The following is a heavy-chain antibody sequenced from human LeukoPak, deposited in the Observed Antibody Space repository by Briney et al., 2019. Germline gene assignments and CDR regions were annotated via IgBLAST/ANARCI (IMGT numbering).Heavy chain of an antibody. CDR2: ISSGSITV. Sequence: NPGGSLRLSCAVSGFTFSGYYMSWIRQAPEKGLEWVSYISSGSITVYYADSVKGRFTVSRDNAKNSLYLQMNSLRAEDTAVYYCARITIFGVVMRAFDIWGQGTMVTVSS. CDR1: GFTFSGYY. CDR3: ARITIFGVVMRAFDI. D-gene: IGHD3-3*01. V-gene: IGHV3-11*04. J-gene: IGHJ3*02.